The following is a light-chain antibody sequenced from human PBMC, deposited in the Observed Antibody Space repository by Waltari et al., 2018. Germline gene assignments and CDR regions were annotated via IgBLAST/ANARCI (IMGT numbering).Light chain of an antibody. V-gene: IGLV2-14*01. CDR1: RSDDGGYNS. J-gene: IGLJ1*01. Sequence: QSALTQPASVSESPGQSITLSCTGTRSDDGGYNSVTWYQQHPGKAPKLMIYEVSNRPSGVSNRFSGSKSGNTASLTISGLQAEDEADYYCSSYTSSSTRVFGTGTKVTVL. CDR3: SSYTSSSTRV. CDR2: EVS.